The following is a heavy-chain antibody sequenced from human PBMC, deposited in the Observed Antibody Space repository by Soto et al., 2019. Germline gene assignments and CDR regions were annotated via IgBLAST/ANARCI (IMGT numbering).Heavy chain of an antibody. D-gene: IGHD5-18*01. CDR1: GFTFSPYS. CDR3: ARDSGYSRYGMDV. CDR2: ISSSGTYM. V-gene: IGHV3-21*02. J-gene: IGHJ6*02. Sequence: EVQLVESGGGLVKPGGSLRLSCAASGFTFSPYSMNWVRQAPGKGLEWVSSISSSGTYMYYADSVKGRFTISRDAAKNSLYLQMNSLRAEDTAVYYCARDSGYSRYGMDVWGQGTTVTVSS.